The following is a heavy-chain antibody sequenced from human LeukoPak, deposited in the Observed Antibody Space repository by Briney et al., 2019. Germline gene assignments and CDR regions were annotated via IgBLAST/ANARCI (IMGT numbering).Heavy chain of an antibody. V-gene: IGHV3-33*01. Sequence: PGGSLRLSCAASGFTFSSYGMHWVRLAPGKGLEWVAVIWYDGSNKYYADSVKGRFTISRDNSKNTLYLQMNSLRAEDTAVYYCARDRSIAAVGNFDYWGQGTLVTVSS. CDR3: ARDRSIAAVGNFDY. J-gene: IGHJ4*02. CDR1: GFTFSSYG. CDR2: IWYDGSNK. D-gene: IGHD6-13*01.